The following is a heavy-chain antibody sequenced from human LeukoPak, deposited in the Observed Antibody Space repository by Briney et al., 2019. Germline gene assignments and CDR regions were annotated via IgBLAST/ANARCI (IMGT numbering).Heavy chain of an antibody. CDR3: AKSNGYGLVDI. V-gene: IGHV4-4*07. Sequence: SETLSLTCTVSGGSISSYYWSWIRQPAGKGLEWIGRIYTSESPTYNPSLKSRVTMSLDTSKNQFSLKLSSVTAADTAVYYCAKSNGYGLVDIWGQGTMVTVSS. D-gene: IGHD3-10*01. CDR2: IYTSESP. J-gene: IGHJ3*02. CDR1: GGSISSYY.